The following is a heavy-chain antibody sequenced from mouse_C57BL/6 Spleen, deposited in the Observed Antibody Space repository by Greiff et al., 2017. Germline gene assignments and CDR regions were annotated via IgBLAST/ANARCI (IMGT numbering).Heavy chain of an antibody. J-gene: IGHJ4*01. CDR1: GFTFSSYA. V-gene: IGHV5-4*01. Sequence: EVKLMESGGGLVKPGGSLKLSCAASGFTFSSYAMSWVRQTPEKRLEWVATISDGGSYTYYPDNVKGRFTISRDNAKNNLYLQMSHLKSEDTAMYYCARDSYYDYDGAMDYWGQGTSGTVSS. CDR2: ISDGGSYT. CDR3: ARDSYYDYDGAMDY. D-gene: IGHD2-4*01.